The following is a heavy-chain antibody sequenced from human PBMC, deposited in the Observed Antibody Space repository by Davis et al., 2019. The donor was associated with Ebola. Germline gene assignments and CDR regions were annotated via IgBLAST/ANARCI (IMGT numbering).Heavy chain of an antibody. D-gene: IGHD2-15*01. V-gene: IGHV3-23*01. CDR3: MVVAATRPY. Sequence: GESLKISCAASGFTFSSYAMSWVRQAPGKGLEWVSAISGSGGSTYYADSVKGRFTISRDNSKNTLYLQMNSLRAEDTAVYYGMVVAATRPYWGQGTLVTVSS. J-gene: IGHJ4*02. CDR1: GFTFSSYA. CDR2: ISGSGGST.